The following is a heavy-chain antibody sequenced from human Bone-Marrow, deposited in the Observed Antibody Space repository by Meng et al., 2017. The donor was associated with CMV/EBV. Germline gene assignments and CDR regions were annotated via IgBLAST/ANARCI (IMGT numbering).Heavy chain of an antibody. Sequence: SGLTFSRSAMGWVRQAPGKGLEWVSTITNTGVNTYYADSVKGRFTISRDNAKDSLYLQMNSLRAEDTAVYYCAREGGGSGTYEGFDYWGQGTLVTVSS. CDR2: ITNTGVNT. CDR1: GLTFSRSA. V-gene: IGHV3-23*01. J-gene: IGHJ4*02. D-gene: IGHD3-10*01. CDR3: AREGGGSGTYEGFDY.